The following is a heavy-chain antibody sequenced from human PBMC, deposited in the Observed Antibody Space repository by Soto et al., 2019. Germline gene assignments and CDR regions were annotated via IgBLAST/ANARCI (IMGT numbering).Heavy chain of an antibody. V-gene: IGHV3-30*16. CDR3: ARNRSGYSYGYFY. J-gene: IGHJ4*02. CDR2: ISYGGSIK. D-gene: IGHD5-18*01. CDR1: GFTFSTYA. Sequence: VGSLRLSCVAFGFTFSTYAMHWVRQAPGKGLEWVAGISYGGSIKYYADTVKGRFTISRDNSKNTLYLQMNSLRVEDTAVYYCARNRSGYSYGYFYWGQGALVTVSS.